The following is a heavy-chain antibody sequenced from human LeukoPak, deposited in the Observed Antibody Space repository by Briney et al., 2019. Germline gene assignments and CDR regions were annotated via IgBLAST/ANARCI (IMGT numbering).Heavy chain of an antibody. CDR3: ARHGNQSKTYYFDY. V-gene: IGHV4-59*08. Sequence: PSETLSLTCTVSGGSISSYYWSWIRQPPGKGLEWIGYIYYSGSTNYNPSLKSRVTISVDTSKNQFSLKLSSVTAADTAVYYCARHGNQSKTYYFDYWGQGTLVTVSS. CDR1: GGSISSYY. J-gene: IGHJ4*02. CDR2: IYYSGST. D-gene: IGHD4-23*01.